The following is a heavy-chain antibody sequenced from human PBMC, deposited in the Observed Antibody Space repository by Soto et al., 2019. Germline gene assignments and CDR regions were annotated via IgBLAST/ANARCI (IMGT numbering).Heavy chain of an antibody. CDR1: GFTFSSHW. D-gene: IGHD6-19*01. J-gene: IGHJ4*02. Sequence: EVQLVESGGGLVQPGGSLRLSCAASGFTFSSHWMYWVRQAPGKGLVWVSRINTDGSVRSYADSVKGRFTISRDNTKNTLFLLMNSLRIEDTAVYYSARYGSGAGDYWCQGTLVTVSS. CDR3: ARYGSGAGDY. V-gene: IGHV3-74*01. CDR2: INTDGSVR.